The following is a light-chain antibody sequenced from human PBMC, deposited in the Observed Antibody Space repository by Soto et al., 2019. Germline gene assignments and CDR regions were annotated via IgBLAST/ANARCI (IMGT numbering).Light chain of an antibody. V-gene: IGKV1-5*03. CDR3: QKYNSAPLT. CDR1: QSISSW. CDR2: KAS. Sequence: DIQMTQSPSTLSASVGDRVTITCRASQSISSWLAWYQQKPGKAPKLLIYKASSLESGVPSRFSGSGSGTDFTLTISSLQAEDVATYFCQKYNSAPLTFGGGTKVDIK. J-gene: IGKJ4*01.